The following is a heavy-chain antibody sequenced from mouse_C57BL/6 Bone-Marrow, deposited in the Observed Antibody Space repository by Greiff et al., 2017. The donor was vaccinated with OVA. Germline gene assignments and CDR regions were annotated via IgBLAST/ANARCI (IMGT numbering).Heavy chain of an antibody. Sequence: QVQLQQSGAELVKPGASVKMSCKASGYTFTSYWITWVKQRPGQGLEWIGDIYPGSGGTNYNEKFKSKATLTVDKSSSTAYMQLSSLTSEDSAVYYCARRGVWGTGTTVTVSS. CDR1: GYTFTSYW. J-gene: IGHJ1*03. CDR2: IYPGSGGT. CDR3: ARRGV. V-gene: IGHV1-55*01.